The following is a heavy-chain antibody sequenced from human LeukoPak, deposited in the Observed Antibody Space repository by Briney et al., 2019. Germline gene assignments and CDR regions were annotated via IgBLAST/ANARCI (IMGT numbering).Heavy chain of an antibody. Sequence: GGSLRLSCAASGFTFSSSAMSWVRQAPGKGLEWVSTISNNGGYTYYADSVQGRFTISRDNSKSTLYLQMNSLRAEDTAVYYCAKQLGYCSDGSCYFPYWGQGTLVTVSS. D-gene: IGHD2-15*01. V-gene: IGHV3-23*01. CDR2: ISNNGGYT. CDR3: AKQLGYCSDGSCYFPY. CDR1: GFTFSSSA. J-gene: IGHJ4*02.